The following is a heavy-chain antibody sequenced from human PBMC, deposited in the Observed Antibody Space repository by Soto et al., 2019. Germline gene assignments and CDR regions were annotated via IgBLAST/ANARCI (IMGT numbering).Heavy chain of an antibody. CDR2: IDPSDSYT. Sequence: VASLKISCKGPGYSFTSYWISWVRQMPGKGLESMGRIDPSDSYTNYSPSFQGHVTISADKSISTAHLQWSSLKASDPAMYYCAMSGDPYYLDYGGQGAVVKVPS. J-gene: IGHJ4*02. CDR3: AMSGDPYYLDY. CDR1: GYSFTSYW. D-gene: IGHD2-21*02. V-gene: IGHV5-10-1*01.